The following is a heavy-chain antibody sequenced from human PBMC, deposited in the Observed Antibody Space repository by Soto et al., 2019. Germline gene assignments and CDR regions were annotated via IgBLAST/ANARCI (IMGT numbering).Heavy chain of an antibody. CDR1: GVSLSTGRYT. V-gene: IGHV4-30-2*01. D-gene: IGHD3-10*01. J-gene: IGHJ4*02. CDR2: TYYGGRT. Sequence: QVKLQESGSGLVKPSQTLSLTCTVSGVSLSTGRYTWNWIRQPPGKGLEWIGYTYYGGRTYYNPSLKSRLSISVDKSRTQFSLRLNFVTAAATAVYFCARDLHYGFDFWGQGALVIVTS. CDR3: ARDLHYGFDF.